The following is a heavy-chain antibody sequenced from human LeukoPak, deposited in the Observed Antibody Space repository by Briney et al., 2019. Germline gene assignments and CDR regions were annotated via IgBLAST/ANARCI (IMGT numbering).Heavy chain of an antibody. CDR3: ARNGYCTGYFRYGFPQFDP. J-gene: IGHJ5*02. CDR1: GYTFTGYY. Sequence: ASVKVSCKASGYTFTGYYMHWVRQAPGQGLEWMGWINPNSGGTNYAQKFQGRVTMTRDTSISTAYMELSRLRSDDTAFYYCARNGYCTGYFRYGFPQFDPWGQGTLVTVSS. CDR2: INPNSGGT. D-gene: IGHD2-8*02. V-gene: IGHV1-2*02.